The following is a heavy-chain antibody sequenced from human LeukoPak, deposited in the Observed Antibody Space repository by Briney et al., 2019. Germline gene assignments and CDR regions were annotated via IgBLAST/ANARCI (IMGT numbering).Heavy chain of an antibody. CDR2: ISASGSNT. V-gene: IGHV3-23*01. J-gene: IGHJ1*01. D-gene: IGHD3-10*01. Sequence: GGSLRLSCAASGFTFSNYAMSWVRQAPGEGLEWVSAISASGSNTYYANSVKGRFTISRDNSKNTLYLQMNSLRAEDTAVYYCAKVDGSGSLRYFQHWGQGTLVTVSS. CDR3: AKVDGSGSLRYFQH. CDR1: GFTFSNYA.